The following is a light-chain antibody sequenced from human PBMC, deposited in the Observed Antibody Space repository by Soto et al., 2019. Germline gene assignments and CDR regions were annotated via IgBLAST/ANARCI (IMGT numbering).Light chain of an antibody. CDR1: SSDVGSYKF. J-gene: IGLJ2*01. CDR2: EGS. CDR3: CSYAGSSTLV. V-gene: IGLV2-23*01. Sequence: QSVLTQPASVSGSPGQSITISCTGTSSDVGSYKFVSWYQQHPGKAPKLMIYEGSKRPSGVSYRCSGSKSGNTASLTISGLQAEDEADYYCCSYAGSSTLVFGGGTKVTVL.